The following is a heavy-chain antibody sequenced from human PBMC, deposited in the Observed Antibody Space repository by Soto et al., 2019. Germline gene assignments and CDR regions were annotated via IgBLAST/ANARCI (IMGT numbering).Heavy chain of an antibody. V-gene: IGHV3-15*01. J-gene: IGHJ5*02. Sequence: GGSLRLSCAASGFTFSNAWMSWVRQAPGKGLEWVGRIKSKTDGGTTDYAAPVKGRFTISRDDSKNTLYLQMNSLKTEDTAVYYCSATFPEAPFDPWGQGTLVTVSS. CDR1: GFTFSNAW. D-gene: IGHD1-26*01. CDR3: SATFPEAPFDP. CDR2: IKSKTDGGTT.